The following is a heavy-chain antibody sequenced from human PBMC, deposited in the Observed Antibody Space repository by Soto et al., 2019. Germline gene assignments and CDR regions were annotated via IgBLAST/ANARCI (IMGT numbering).Heavy chain of an antibody. J-gene: IGHJ4*02. CDR1: GFTFSSHG. CDR3: ARDWASRHPQYFDY. Sequence: QVQLVESGGGVVQPGRSLRLSSAASGFTFSSHGMHWVRQAPGKGLEWVAVIWNDGSNKYYGDSVKGRFTISRDNSKNTLYLQINSLRVEDTVVYYCARDWASRHPQYFDYWGQGTLVTVSS. D-gene: IGHD3-16*01. CDR2: IWNDGSNK. V-gene: IGHV3-33*01.